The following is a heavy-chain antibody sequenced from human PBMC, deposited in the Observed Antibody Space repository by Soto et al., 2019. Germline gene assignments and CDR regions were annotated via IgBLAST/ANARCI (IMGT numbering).Heavy chain of an antibody. V-gene: IGHV3-48*02. Sequence: HPGGSLRLSCAASGFTFSSYSMNWVRQAPGKGLEWVSYISSSSSTIYYADSVKGRFTISRDNAKNSLYLQMNSLRDEDTAVYYCARGPLYCSGGSCYSLFDFWGQGTLVPVSA. J-gene: IGHJ4*02. CDR3: ARGPLYCSGGSCYSLFDF. CDR1: GFTFSSYS. D-gene: IGHD2-15*01. CDR2: ISSSSSTI.